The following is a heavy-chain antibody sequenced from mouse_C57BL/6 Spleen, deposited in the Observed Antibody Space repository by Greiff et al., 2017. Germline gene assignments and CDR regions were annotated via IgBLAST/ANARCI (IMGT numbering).Heavy chain of an antibody. V-gene: IGHV1-39*01. CDR2: INPNYGTT. D-gene: IGHD2-3*01. J-gene: IGHJ4*01. Sequence: VQLKESGPELVKPGASVKISCKASGYSFTDYNMNWVKQSNGKSLEWIGVINPNYGTTSYNQKFKGKATMTVDQASSTADMQRNSLTSEDSAVYYCASWLLDAMDYWGQGTSVTVSS. CDR1: GYSFTDYN. CDR3: ASWLLDAMDY.